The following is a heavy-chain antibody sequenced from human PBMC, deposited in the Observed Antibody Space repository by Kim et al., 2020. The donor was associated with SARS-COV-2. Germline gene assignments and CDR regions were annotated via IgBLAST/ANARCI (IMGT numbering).Heavy chain of an antibody. Sequence: ASVKVSCKASGYTFTRYAMHWVRQAPGQRLEWMGWINAGNGNTKYSQKFQGRVTITRDTSASTAYMELSSLRSEDTAVYYCARVRTIRFLEWLSHHDAFDIWGEGTMVTVSS. V-gene: IGHV1-3*01. CDR2: INAGNGNT. CDR1: GYTFTRYA. D-gene: IGHD3-3*01. J-gene: IGHJ3*02. CDR3: ARVRTIRFLEWLSHHDAFDI.